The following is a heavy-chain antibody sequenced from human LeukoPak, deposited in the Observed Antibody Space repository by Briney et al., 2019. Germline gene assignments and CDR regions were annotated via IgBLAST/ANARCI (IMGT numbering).Heavy chain of an antibody. CDR2: INHSGST. CDR3: ARSYPYDILTGYKNWFDP. J-gene: IGHJ5*02. Sequence: SETLSLNCAVYGGSFSGYYWSWIRQPPGKGLEWIGEINHSGSTNYNPSLKSRVTISVDTSKNQFSLKLSSVTAADTAVYYCARSYPYDILTGYKNWFDPWGQGTLVTVSS. CDR1: GGSFSGYY. D-gene: IGHD3-9*01. V-gene: IGHV4-34*01.